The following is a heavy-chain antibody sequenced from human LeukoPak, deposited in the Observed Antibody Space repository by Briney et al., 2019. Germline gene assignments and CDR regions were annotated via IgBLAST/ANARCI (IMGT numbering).Heavy chain of an antibody. V-gene: IGHV4-4*07. Sequence: SETLSLTCTVSGGSISSYYWSWIRQPAGKGLEWIGRIYTSGSTNYNPSLKSRVTMSVDTSKNQFSLKLSSVTAADTAVYYCARESRYYYDSSGYVFPDFTNYYYYMDVWGKGTTVTISS. CDR1: GGSISSYY. D-gene: IGHD3-22*01. J-gene: IGHJ6*03. CDR2: IYTSGST. CDR3: ARESRYYYDSSGYVFPDFTNYYYYMDV.